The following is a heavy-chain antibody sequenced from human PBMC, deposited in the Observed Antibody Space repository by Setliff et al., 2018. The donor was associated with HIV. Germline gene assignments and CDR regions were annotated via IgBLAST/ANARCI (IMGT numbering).Heavy chain of an antibody. CDR2: MYYSGNT. CDR3: ARHMEYYYYYMDV. J-gene: IGHJ6*03. CDR1: GGSISSSTYY. Sequence: ASETLSLTCAVSGGSISSSTYYWAWIRQPPGKGLEWIATMYYSGNTYYNPSLKSRVTVFVDTSKNELSLKLSSVSAADTAVYYCARHMEYYYYYMDVWGEGTTVTVSS. V-gene: IGHV4-39*01. D-gene: IGHD1-1*01.